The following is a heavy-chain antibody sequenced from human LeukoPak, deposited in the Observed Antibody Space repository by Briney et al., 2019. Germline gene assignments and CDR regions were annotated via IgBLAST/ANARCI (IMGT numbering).Heavy chain of an antibody. CDR3: TRDRRYGGMDV. J-gene: IGHJ6*02. CDR2: IISDGSSA. D-gene: IGHD3-10*01. V-gene: IGHV3-74*01. CDR1: GFTFGSYW. Sequence: PGGSLRLSCAASGFTFGSYWMHWVRQAPGKGLVWVSRIISDGSSATHADSVKGRFTVSRDNAKNMLYLQMNSLRAEDTAVYYCTRDRRYGGMDVWGQGTTVTVSS.